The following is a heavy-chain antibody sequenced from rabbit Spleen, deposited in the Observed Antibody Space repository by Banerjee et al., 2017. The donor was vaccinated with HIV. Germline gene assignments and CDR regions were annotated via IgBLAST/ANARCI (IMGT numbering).Heavy chain of an antibody. D-gene: IGHD6-1*01. CDR3: ARSVGVVGYDL. CDR1: GFSFSSGYY. Sequence: QSLEESGGDLVKPGGTLTLTCTASGFSFSSGYYIYWVRQAPGKGLEWIACIGAGSGGTYYASWAKGRFTISKTSSTTVTLQMTSLTAADTATYFCARSVGVVGYDLWGPGTLVTVS. J-gene: IGHJ4*01. V-gene: IGHV1S40*01. CDR2: IGAGSGGT.